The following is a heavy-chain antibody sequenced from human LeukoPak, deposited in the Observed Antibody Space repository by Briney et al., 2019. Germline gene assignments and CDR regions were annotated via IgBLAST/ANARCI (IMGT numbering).Heavy chain of an antibody. V-gene: IGHV1-18*01. D-gene: IGHD6-25*01. CDR2: INTYNGNT. J-gene: IGHJ4*02. CDR3: ARGIAADFDY. CDR1: GYIFTSYG. Sequence: ASVKVSCKASGYIFTSYGISWVRQAPGQGLEWMGWINTYNGNTKYIQKLQGRVTMTTDTSTSTAYMELRSLRSDDTAVYYCARGIAADFDYWGQGTLVTVSS.